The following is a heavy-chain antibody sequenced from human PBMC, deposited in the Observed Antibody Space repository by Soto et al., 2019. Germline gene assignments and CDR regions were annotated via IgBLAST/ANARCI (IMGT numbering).Heavy chain of an antibody. CDR2: VSAYNGNT. Sequence: ASVKVSCKASGYTFTSYGMSWVRQAPGQGLEWMGWVSAYNGNTKYAQKLQGRVTMTTDTSTSTAYMELRSLRSDDTAVYYCARGATHVLLWFGELLYGMDVWGQGTTVTVSS. CDR3: ARGATHVLLWFGELLYGMDV. V-gene: IGHV1-18*01. J-gene: IGHJ6*02. CDR1: GYTFTSYG. D-gene: IGHD3-10*01.